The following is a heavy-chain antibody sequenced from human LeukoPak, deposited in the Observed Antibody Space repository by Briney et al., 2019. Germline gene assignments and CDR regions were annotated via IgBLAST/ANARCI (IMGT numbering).Heavy chain of an antibody. J-gene: IGHJ5*02. CDR1: GGSISSGGYY. CDR3: ARSHGDYVAWFDP. D-gene: IGHD4-17*01. V-gene: IGHV4-31*03. Sequence: PSETLSLTCTVSGGSISSGGYYWSWIRQHPGKGLEWIGYIYYSGSTYYNPSHKSRVTISVDTSKNQFSLKLSSVTAADTAVYYCARSHGDYVAWFDPWGQGTLVTVSS. CDR2: IYYSGST.